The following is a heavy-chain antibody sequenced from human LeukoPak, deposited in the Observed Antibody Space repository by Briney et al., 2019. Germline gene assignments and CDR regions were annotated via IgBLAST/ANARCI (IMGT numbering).Heavy chain of an antibody. CDR1: GFTFSSYA. CDR3: AREGSIGYYPY. J-gene: IGHJ4*02. D-gene: IGHD3-22*01. V-gene: IGHV3-30-3*01. CDR2: ISYDGSNK. Sequence: SGRSLRLSCAASGFTFSSYAMHWVRQAPGKGLEWVAVISYDGSNKYYADSVKGRFTISRDNSRNTLYLQMNSLRAEDTAVYYCAREGSIGYYPYWGQGILVTVSS.